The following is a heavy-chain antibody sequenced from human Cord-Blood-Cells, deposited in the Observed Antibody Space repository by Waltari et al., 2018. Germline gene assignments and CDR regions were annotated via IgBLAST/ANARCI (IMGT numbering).Heavy chain of an antibody. V-gene: IGHV1-3*01. CDR2: INAGNGNT. Sequence: QVQLVQSGAAVKKPGASVKVSCTASGYTFTSYAMHWVRQAPGQRLEWMGWINAGNGNTKYSQKFQGRVTITRDTSASTAYMELSSLRSEDTAVYYCARGSSSTYWYFDLWGRGTLVTVSS. D-gene: IGHD6-6*01. CDR3: ARGSSSTYWYFDL. J-gene: IGHJ2*01. CDR1: GYTFTSYA.